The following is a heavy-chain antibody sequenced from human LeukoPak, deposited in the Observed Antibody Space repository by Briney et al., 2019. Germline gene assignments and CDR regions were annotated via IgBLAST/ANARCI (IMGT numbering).Heavy chain of an antibody. CDR3: ARDKGWRYYFDY. CDR1: GFTFSRYW. V-gene: IGHV3-7*01. CDR2: IKQDGSEK. Sequence: PGGSLRLYCAASGFTFSRYWMSWVRQAPGKGLEWVANIKQDGSEKYYVDSVKGRFTISRDNAKNSLYLQMNSLRAEYTAVYYCARDKGWRYYFDYWGQGTLVTVSS. J-gene: IGHJ4*02.